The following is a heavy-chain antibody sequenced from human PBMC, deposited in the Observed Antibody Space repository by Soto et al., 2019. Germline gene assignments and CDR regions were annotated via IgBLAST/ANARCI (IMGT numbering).Heavy chain of an antibody. CDR1: GYCFTSAG. CDR3: TNGASSHFNS. CDR2: VYPSYSDG. V-gene: IGHV5-51*01. D-gene: IGHD2-15*01. Sequence: GDSLKISCHPTGYCFTSAGIGWLRLKCGKVLEWLGNVYPSYSDGGFSPAFEVQVTISVDNSINTAYLQLLNLNAWATAIYYGTNGASSHFNSWGQGTRVTVSS. J-gene: IGHJ4*02.